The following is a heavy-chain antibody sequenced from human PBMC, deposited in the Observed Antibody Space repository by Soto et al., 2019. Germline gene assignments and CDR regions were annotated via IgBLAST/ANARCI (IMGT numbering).Heavy chain of an antibody. CDR2: VSHDGRNI. CDR1: GFTFSSYA. Sequence: GGSLRLSCAASGFTFSSYAMNWVRQAPGKGLEWVAVVSHDGRNIHYADSVKGRFTISRDSSKNTVSLEMTSLRAEDTAVYYCAKGGRQWLVTSDFNYWGQGALVTV. J-gene: IGHJ4*02. D-gene: IGHD6-19*01. V-gene: IGHV3-30*18. CDR3: AKGGRQWLVTSDFNY.